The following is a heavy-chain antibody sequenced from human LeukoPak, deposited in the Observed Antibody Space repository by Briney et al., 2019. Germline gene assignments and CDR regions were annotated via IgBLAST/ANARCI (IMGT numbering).Heavy chain of an antibody. CDR3: ATTLRYFVWLGVRYYYYYYMDV. J-gene: IGHJ6*03. CDR2: IIPIFGTA. CDR1: GDTFSSYA. D-gene: IGHD3-9*01. V-gene: IGHV1-69*01. Sequence: GASVKLSCKASGDTFSSYAISWVRQAPGQGLEWMGGIIPIFGTANYAQKFQGRVTITADESTSTAYTELSSLRAEDTAVYYCATTLRYFVWLGVRYYYYYYMDVWGKGTTVTISS.